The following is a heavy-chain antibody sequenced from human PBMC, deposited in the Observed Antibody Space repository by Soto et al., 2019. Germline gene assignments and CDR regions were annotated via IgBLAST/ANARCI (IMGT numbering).Heavy chain of an antibody. CDR2: INAGNGNT. Sequence: ASVKVSCKASGYTFTSYAMHWVRQAPGQRLEWMGWINAGNGNTKYSQKFQGRVTITRDTSASTAYMELSSLRSEDTAVYYCASMYSSGWQYNWFDPWGQGTLVTSPQ. V-gene: IGHV1-3*01. CDR1: GYTFTSYA. D-gene: IGHD6-19*01. J-gene: IGHJ5*02. CDR3: ASMYSSGWQYNWFDP.